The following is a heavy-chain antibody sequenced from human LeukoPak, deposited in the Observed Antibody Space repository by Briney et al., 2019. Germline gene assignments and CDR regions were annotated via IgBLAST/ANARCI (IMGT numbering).Heavy chain of an antibody. J-gene: IGHJ6*03. D-gene: IGHD6-19*01. CDR1: GGSISSYY. CDR3: ARNPIAVAFDDFYYYYMDV. CDR2: IFHSGHT. Sequence: SETLSLTCTVSGGSISSYYWGWIRQPPGKGLEWIGSIFHSGHTYYNPSLKSRVTISVDTSKNQFSLRLSSVTAADTAVYYCARNPIAVAFDDFYYYYMDVWGKGTTVTISS. V-gene: IGHV4-38-2*02.